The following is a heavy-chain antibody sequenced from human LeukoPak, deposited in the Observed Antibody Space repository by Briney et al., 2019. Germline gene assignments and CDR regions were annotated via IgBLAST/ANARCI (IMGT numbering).Heavy chain of an antibody. CDR2: VSYSGTT. Sequence: SETLSLTCSVSGGSISTYYWSWIRQPPGKGLEWIGCVSYSGTTKYSPSLKSRVTISVDTSKNQFSLKLTSVTAADTAVYYCARGNGDYVEYFQHWGRAPWSPSPQ. J-gene: IGHJ1*01. CDR3: ARGNGDYVEYFQH. V-gene: IGHV4-59*01. CDR1: GGSISTYY. D-gene: IGHD4-17*01.